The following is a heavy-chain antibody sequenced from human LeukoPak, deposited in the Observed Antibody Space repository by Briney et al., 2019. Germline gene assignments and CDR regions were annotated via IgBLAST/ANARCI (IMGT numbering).Heavy chain of an antibody. CDR1: GGSFSGYC. D-gene: IGHD6-19*01. CDR3: ARLAAVAGMHFDY. CDR2: INDSGST. V-gene: IGHV4-34*01. Sequence: SETLSLTCAVSGGSFSGYCWSWIRQPPGKGLEWIGEINDSGSTNYNPSLKSRVTISVDTSKNQFSLKLSSVTAADTAVYYCARLAAVAGMHFDYWGQGTLVTVSS. J-gene: IGHJ4*02.